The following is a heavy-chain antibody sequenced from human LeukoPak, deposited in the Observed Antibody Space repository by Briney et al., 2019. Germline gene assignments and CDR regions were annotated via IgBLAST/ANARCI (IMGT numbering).Heavy chain of an antibody. D-gene: IGHD6-19*01. CDR2: INHSGST. J-gene: IGHJ4*02. CDR3: ARDGADSSGWYVGY. V-gene: IGHV4-34*01. Sequence: PSETLSLTCAVYGGSFSGYYWTWIRQPPGKGLEWIGEINHSGSTNYNPSLKSRVTTSVDTSKNQFSLKLSSVAAADTAVYYCARDGADSSGWYVGYWGQGTLVTVSS. CDR1: GGSFSGYY.